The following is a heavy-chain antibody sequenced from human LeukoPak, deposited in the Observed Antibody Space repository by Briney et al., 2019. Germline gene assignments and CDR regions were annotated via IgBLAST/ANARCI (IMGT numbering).Heavy chain of an antibody. CDR3: ARDSGRLRKWFDP. D-gene: IGHD3-10*01. V-gene: IGHV1-69*05. CDR2: IIPIFGTA. J-gene: IGHJ5*02. Sequence: EASVTVSCKASGGTFSSYAISWVRQAPGQGLEWMGGIIPIFGTANYAQKFQGRVTITTDESTSTAYMELSSLRSEDTAVYYCARDSGRLRKWFDPWGQGTLVTVSS. CDR1: GGTFSSYA.